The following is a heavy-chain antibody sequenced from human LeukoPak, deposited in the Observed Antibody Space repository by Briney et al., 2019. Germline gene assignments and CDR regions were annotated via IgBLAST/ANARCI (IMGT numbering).Heavy chain of an antibody. CDR2: INAGNGNT. J-gene: IGHJ4*02. V-gene: IGHV1-3*01. Sequence: PGASLKVSCKASGYTFTSYAMHWVRQAPGQRLEWMGWINAGNGNTKYSQKFQGRVTITRDTSASTAYMELSSLRSEDTAVYYCARVLSGYYFDYWGQGTLVTVSS. D-gene: IGHD6-25*01. CDR3: ARVLSGYYFDY. CDR1: GYTFTSYA.